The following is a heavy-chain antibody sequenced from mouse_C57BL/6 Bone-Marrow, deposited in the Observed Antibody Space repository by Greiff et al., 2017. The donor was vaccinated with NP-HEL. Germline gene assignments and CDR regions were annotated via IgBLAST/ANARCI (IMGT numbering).Heavy chain of an antibody. CDR3: ARGLAWFAY. D-gene: IGHD3-1*01. Sequence: EVQRVESGPELVKPGASVKISCKASGYSFTDYNMNWVKQSNGKSLEWIGVINPNYGTTSYTQKFKGEATFTVDQASSTAYMQLNSLTSEDSAVYYCARGLAWFAYWGQGTLVTVSA. CDR1: GYSFTDYN. V-gene: IGHV1-39*01. J-gene: IGHJ3*01. CDR2: INPNYGTT.